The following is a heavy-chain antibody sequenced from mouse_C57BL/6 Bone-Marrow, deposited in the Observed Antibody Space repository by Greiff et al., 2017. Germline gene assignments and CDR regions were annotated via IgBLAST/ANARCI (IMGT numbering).Heavy chain of an antibody. CDR1: GYTFTSYW. V-gene: IGHV1-55*01. J-gene: IGHJ1*03. Sequence: VQLQQPGAELVKPGASVKMSCKASGYTFTSYWITWVKQRPGQGLEWIGDIYPGSGSTNYNETFKGKATLTVDTSSSTAYMQLSSLTSEDSAVYYCARPYYSNYWYFDVWGTGTTVTVSS. D-gene: IGHD2-5*01. CDR2: IYPGSGST. CDR3: ARPYYSNYWYFDV.